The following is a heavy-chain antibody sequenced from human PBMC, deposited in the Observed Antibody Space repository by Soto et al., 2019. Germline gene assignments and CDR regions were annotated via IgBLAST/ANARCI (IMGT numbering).Heavy chain of an antibody. CDR2: ISGSGGST. CDR1: GFTFSSYA. V-gene: IGHV3-23*01. J-gene: IGHJ4*02. Sequence: GGSLRLSCAASGFTFSSYAMSWVRQAPGKGLEWVSAISGSGGSTYYADSVKGRFTISRDNSKNTLYLQMNSLRAEDTAVYYCATLKLIVGATAAFDYWGQGTLVTVSS. D-gene: IGHD1-26*01. CDR3: ATLKLIVGATAAFDY.